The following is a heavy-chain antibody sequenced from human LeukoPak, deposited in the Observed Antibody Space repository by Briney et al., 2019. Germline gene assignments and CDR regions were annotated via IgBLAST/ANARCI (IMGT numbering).Heavy chain of an antibody. Sequence: GESLKISCKGSGYNFTNYWIGWVRQMPGKGLEWMGIVYPGDSDSRYSPSFQGQVTISADKSISTAYLQWNSLKASDTAMYYCGRRTYYDSWYFDVWGRGTLVTVSS. D-gene: IGHD5-12*01. CDR2: VYPGDSDS. J-gene: IGHJ2*01. CDR3: GRRTYYDSWYFDV. V-gene: IGHV5-51*01. CDR1: GYNFTNYW.